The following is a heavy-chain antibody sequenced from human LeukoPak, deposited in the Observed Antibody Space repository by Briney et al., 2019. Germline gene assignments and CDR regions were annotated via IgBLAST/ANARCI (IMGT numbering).Heavy chain of an antibody. CDR2: IYYSGST. V-gene: IGHV4-59*01. CDR3: ARVDSEWFDY. Sequence: KPSETLSLTCAVYGGSFSGYYWSWIRQPPGKGLEWIGYIYYSGSTNYTPSLKSRVTISVDTSKNQFSLKLSSVTAADTAVYYCARVDSEWFDYWGQGTLVTVSS. D-gene: IGHD1-26*01. CDR1: GGSFSGYY. J-gene: IGHJ4*02.